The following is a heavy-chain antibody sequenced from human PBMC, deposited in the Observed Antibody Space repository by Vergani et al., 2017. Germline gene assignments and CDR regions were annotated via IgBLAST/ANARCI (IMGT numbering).Heavy chain of an antibody. J-gene: IGHJ5*02. D-gene: IGHD3-10*01. CDR1: GGSFSGYY. CDR2: INHSGST. CDR3: ARDHRLLGGWFDP. Sequence: QVQLQQWGAGLLKPSETLSLTCAVYGGSFSGYYWSWIRQPPGKGLEWIGEINHSGSTYYNPSLKSRVTISVDTSKNQFSLKLSSVTAADTAVYYCARDHRLLGGWFDPWGQGTLVTVSS. V-gene: IGHV4-34*01.